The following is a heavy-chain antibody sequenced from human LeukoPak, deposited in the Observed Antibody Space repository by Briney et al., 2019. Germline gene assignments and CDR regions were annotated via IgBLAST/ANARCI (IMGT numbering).Heavy chain of an antibody. Sequence: PGGSLRLSCAASGFTFSSNYMSWVRQAPGKGLEWVSAISGSGGSTYYADSVKGRFTISRDNSKNTLYLQMNSLRAEDTAVYYCAKTSQIEYYDILTGFYYWGQGTLVTVSS. CDR2: ISGSGGST. V-gene: IGHV3-23*01. CDR3: AKTSQIEYYDILTGFYY. D-gene: IGHD3-9*01. J-gene: IGHJ4*02. CDR1: GFTFSSNY.